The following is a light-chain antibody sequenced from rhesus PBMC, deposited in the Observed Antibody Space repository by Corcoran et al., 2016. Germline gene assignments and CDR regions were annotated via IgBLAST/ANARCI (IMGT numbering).Light chain of an antibody. J-gene: IGKJ1*01. CDR3: QHGYSTPWT. CDR2: KAS. Sequence: DIQMLQSPSSLSASVGDRVTITCRASENVNNYLNWYQQKTGKAPKLLIYKASTLKSGVPSRFSGSGSGTDDTFTISSLQPEDVATYYCQHGYSTPWTFGQVTKVEIK. V-gene: IGKV1-74*01. CDR1: ENVNNY.